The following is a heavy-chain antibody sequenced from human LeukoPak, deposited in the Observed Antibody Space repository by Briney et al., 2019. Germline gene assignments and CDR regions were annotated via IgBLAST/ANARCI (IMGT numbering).Heavy chain of an antibody. J-gene: IGHJ4*02. CDR1: GYTFTSYG. CDR2: ISAYNGNT. V-gene: IGHV1-18*01. Sequence: GASVKVSCKASGYTFTSYGISWVRQAPGQGLEWMGWISAYNGNTNYAQKLQGRVTMTTDTSTSTAYIELRSLRSDDTAVYYCARTKEAGAWAYYDFWSGYCWDYYFDYWGQGTLVTVSS. D-gene: IGHD3-3*01. CDR3: ARTKEAGAWAYYDFWSGYCWDYYFDY.